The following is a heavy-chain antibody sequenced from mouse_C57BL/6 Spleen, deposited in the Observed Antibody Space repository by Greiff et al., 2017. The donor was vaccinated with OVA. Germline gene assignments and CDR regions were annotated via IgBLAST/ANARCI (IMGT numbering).Heavy chain of an antibody. CDR2: IYPGSGST. CDR3: ASDYGSRYPRWYFDV. V-gene: IGHV1-55*01. D-gene: IGHD1-1*01. CDR1: GYPFTSYW. Sequence: QVHVKQPGAELVKPGASVKMSCKASGYPFTSYWITWVKQRPGQGLEWIGDIYPGSGSTNYNEKFKSKATLTVDTSACTDYMQLSRLTSEDSAVYYCASDYGSRYPRWYFDVWGTGTTVTVSS. J-gene: IGHJ1*03.